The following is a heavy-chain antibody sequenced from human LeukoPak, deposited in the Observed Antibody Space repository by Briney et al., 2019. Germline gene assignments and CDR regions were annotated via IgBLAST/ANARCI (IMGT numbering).Heavy chain of an antibody. Sequence: PGGTLRLSCAASGVTFSSYWMSWVRQAPGKGLEWVANIKQDGSEKYYVDSVKGGFNISRDNAKNSLYLQINRLRAEDTAVYYCARDSHYWGQGTLVTVSS. J-gene: IGHJ4*02. CDR2: IKQDGSEK. CDR1: GVTFSSYW. V-gene: IGHV3-7*01. CDR3: ARDSHY.